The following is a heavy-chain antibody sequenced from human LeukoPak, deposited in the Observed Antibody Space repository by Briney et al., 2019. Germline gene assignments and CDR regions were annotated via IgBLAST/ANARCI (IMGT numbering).Heavy chain of an antibody. CDR1: GLSLSTRGVG. V-gene: IGHV2-5*02. J-gene: IGHJ5*02. Sequence: SGPTLVNPTQTLTLTCTFSGLSLSTRGVGLGWIRQPPGKALEWLSLIDWDDDKRYSTSLTSRLTSTKDTSKNQVVLTMTNMDPVDTATYYCARHYSSGTNGFDPWGRGTLVTVS. CDR3: ARHYSSGTNGFDP. D-gene: IGHD6-19*01. CDR2: IDWDDDK.